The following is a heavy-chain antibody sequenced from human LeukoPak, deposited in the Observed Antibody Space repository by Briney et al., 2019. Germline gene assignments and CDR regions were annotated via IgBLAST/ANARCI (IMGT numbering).Heavy chain of an antibody. CDR1: GGSITSGDYY. Sequence: TSETLSLTCTVSGGSITSGDYYWNWVRQPPGKGLEWIGNLNFRGSLFYHPSLKSRVTMSAVPSQSQFSLRLMSVTAADTAVYYCATRTYRAHFDHWGQGTLVTVSS. CDR3: ATRTYRAHFDH. CDR2: LNFRGSL. V-gene: IGHV4-39*01. J-gene: IGHJ4*02. D-gene: IGHD4/OR15-4a*01.